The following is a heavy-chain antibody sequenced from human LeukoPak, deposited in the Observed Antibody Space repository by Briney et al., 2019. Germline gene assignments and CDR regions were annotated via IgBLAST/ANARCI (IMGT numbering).Heavy chain of an antibody. CDR1: GNYW. D-gene: IGHD1-26*01. CDR3: ARGSYSGSYYSPDY. CDR2: INSDGSST. Sequence: PGGSLRLSCAASGNYWMHWVRQAPGKGLVWVSRINSDGSSTSYADSVKGRFTISRDNSKNTLYLQMNSLRAEDTAVYYCARGSYSGSYYSPDYWGQGTLVTVSS. V-gene: IGHV3-74*01. J-gene: IGHJ4*02.